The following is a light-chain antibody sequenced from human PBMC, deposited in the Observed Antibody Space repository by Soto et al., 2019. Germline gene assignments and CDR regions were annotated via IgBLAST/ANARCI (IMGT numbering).Light chain of an antibody. CDR2: DAS. Sequence: EIVLTQSPGTLSLSPWERATLSCRASQSVPRSYLAWYQQKPGQAPRLLIYDASTRATGIPARFRGSGSGTEFTLTISSLQSEDFAVYYCQQYNNWPRTFGQGTKVDIK. V-gene: IGKV3-15*01. J-gene: IGKJ1*01. CDR3: QQYNNWPRT. CDR1: QSVPRSY.